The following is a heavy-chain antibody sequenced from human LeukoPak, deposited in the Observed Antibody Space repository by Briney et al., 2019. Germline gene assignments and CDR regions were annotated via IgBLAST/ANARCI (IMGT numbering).Heavy chain of an antibody. V-gene: IGHV3-9*03. J-gene: IGHJ3*02. Sequence: GGSLRLSCAASGSTFDDYAMHWVRQAPGKGLEWVSGISWNSDSIGYADSVKGRFTISRDNAKNSLYLQMNSLRAEDMALYYCAKDMGVAGTMGAFDIWGQGTMVTVSS. CDR2: ISWNSDSI. CDR3: AKDMGVAGTMGAFDI. D-gene: IGHD6-19*01. CDR1: GSTFDDYA.